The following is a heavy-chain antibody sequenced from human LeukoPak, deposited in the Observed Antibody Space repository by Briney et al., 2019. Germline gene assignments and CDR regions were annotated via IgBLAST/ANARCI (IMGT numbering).Heavy chain of an antibody. J-gene: IGHJ5*02. D-gene: IGHD3-10*01. CDR2: IYPADSDT. V-gene: IGHV5-51*01. Sequence: GESLKISCKGSGYSINNYWIAWVRQMPGKGLEWMGIIYPADSDTRYSPSFQGQVTISADKSISTVYLQWGSLKASDTAMYYCARQPGAGWFDPWGQGTLVTVSS. CDR1: GYSINNYW. CDR3: ARQPGAGWFDP.